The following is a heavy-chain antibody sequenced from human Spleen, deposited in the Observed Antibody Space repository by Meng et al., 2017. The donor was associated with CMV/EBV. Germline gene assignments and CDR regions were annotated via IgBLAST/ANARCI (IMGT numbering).Heavy chain of an antibody. CDR1: GFTFSSYA. J-gene: IGHJ4*02. CDR2: IYSGGSST. D-gene: IGHD1-26*01. Sequence: ASGFTFSSYAMSWVRQAPGKGLEWVSVIYSGGSSTYYADSVKGRFTISRDNSKNTLYLQMNSLRAEDTAVYYCAKGIVGATVPFDYWGQGTLVTVSS. CDR3: AKGIVGATVPFDY. V-gene: IGHV3-23*03.